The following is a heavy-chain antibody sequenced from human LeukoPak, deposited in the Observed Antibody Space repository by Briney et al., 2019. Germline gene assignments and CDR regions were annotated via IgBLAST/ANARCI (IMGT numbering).Heavy chain of an antibody. CDR1: GFSFSTSW. CDR3: ARLSTSVAGGDH. CDR2: IKKDGSEE. J-gene: IGHJ4*02. Sequence: GGSLRLSCTASGFSFSTSWMSWVRQTPGKGLEWVANIKKDGSEEYYVDSVKTRFTISRDNSKNSLYLQLNSLVVEDTAVYYCARLSTSVAGGDHWGQGTLVTVSS. D-gene: IGHD6-19*01. V-gene: IGHV3-7*01.